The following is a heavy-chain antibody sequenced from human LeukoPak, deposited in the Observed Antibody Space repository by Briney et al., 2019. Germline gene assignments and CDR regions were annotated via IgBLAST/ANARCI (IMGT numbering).Heavy chain of an antibody. CDR1: GGSFSGYY. CDR2: INHSGST. V-gene: IGHV4-34*01. D-gene: IGHD2-21*02. Sequence: PSETLSLTCAVYGGSFSGYYWSWIRQPPGKGLEWIGEINHSGSTNYNPSLKSRVTISVDTSKNQFSLKLSSVTAADTAVYYCAGGRHIVVVTARFVWFDPWGQGTLVTVSS. J-gene: IGHJ5*02. CDR3: AGGRHIVVVTARFVWFDP.